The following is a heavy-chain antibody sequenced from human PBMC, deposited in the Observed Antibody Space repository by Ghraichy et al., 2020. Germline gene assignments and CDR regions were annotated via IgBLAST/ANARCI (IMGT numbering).Heavy chain of an antibody. D-gene: IGHD3-3*01. CDR3: ARDDGNSGYDFWSGYYTRGWFDP. CDR2: ISSSSSYI. V-gene: IGHV3-21*01. CDR1: GFTFSSYS. J-gene: IGHJ5*02. Sequence: GGSLRLSCAASGFTFSSYSMNWVRQAPGKGLEWVSSISSSSSYIYYADSVKGRFTISRDNAKNSLYLQMNSLRAEDTAVYYCARDDGNSGYDFWSGYYTRGWFDPWGQGTLVTVSS.